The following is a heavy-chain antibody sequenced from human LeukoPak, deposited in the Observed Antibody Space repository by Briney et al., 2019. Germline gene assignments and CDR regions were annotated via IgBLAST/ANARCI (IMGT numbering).Heavy chain of an antibody. CDR3: ARVSAAMATPTSAFEY. J-gene: IGHJ4*02. CDR2: IYYSGNT. Sequence: SETLSLTCSVSGGSMWNYYWSWIRQSPGKGLEWIGYIYYSGNTNYNPSLKSRVTISVDTSNNKFSLKLNSMTVADTALYHCARVSAAMATPTSAFEYWGQGILVTIPS. CDR1: GGSMWNYY. V-gene: IGHV4-59*01. D-gene: IGHD5-24*01.